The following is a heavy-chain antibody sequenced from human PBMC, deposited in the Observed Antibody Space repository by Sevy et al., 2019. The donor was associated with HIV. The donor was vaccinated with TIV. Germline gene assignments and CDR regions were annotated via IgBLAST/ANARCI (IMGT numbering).Heavy chain of an antibody. CDR3: RGVGLTTDFDY. V-gene: IGHV3-23*01. D-gene: IGHD3-22*01. CDR2: ISGSGGSK. J-gene: IGHJ4*02. Sequence: GGSLRLSCAASGFIFNSYAMSWVRQAPGKGLEWVSGISGSGGSKYYADSVKGRSIISIDNFKKTQYLEMNSLRAEDTAVYYCRGVGLTTDFDYWGQGTLVTVSS. CDR1: GFIFNSYA.